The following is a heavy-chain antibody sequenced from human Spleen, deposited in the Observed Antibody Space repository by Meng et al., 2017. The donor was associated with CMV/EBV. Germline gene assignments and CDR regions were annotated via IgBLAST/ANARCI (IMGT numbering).Heavy chain of an antibody. CDR2: IGSSGSNI. CDR1: GFTFSSYS. D-gene: IGHD2-2*01. Sequence: GESLKISCAASGFTFSSYSMNWVRQAPGKGLEWLSYIGSSGSNIYYADSVKGRFTISRDNAKNSLYLQMTSLRAEDTAVYYCARHRYGGPTSWPYFDYWGQGTLVTVSS. J-gene: IGHJ4*02. V-gene: IGHV3-48*04. CDR3: ARHRYGGPTSWPYFDY.